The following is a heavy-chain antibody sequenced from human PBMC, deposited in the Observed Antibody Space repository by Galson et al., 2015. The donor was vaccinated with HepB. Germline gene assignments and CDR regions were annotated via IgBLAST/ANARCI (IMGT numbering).Heavy chain of an antibody. D-gene: IGHD4-17*01. J-gene: IGHJ4*02. CDR3: APQVAGDYGDPDYYFDY. CDR1: GFTFSSYA. CDR2: ISGSGGST. V-gene: IGHV3-23*01. Sequence: SLRLSCAASGFTFSSYAMSWVRQAPGKGLEWVSAISGSGGSTYYADSVKGRFTISRDNSKNTLYLQMNSLRAEDTAVYYCAPQVAGDYGDPDYYFDYWGQGTLVTVSS.